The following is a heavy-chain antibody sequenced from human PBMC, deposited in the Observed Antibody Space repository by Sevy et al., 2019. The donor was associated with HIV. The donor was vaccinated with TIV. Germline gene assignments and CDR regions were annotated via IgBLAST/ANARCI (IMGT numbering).Heavy chain of an antibody. D-gene: IGHD1-26*01. J-gene: IGHJ5*02. CDR3: AGENAWGRGSS. CDR2: IYYNGHI. V-gene: IGHV4-59*08. CDR1: GGSITSLY. Sequence: SETLSLTCTVSGGSITSLYWNWIRQPPGKGLEWMANIYYNGHIDYNPSLKSRVTLSLDTSKNQFSPRLSSVTAADTAMYYCAGENAWGRGSSWGQGTLVTVSS.